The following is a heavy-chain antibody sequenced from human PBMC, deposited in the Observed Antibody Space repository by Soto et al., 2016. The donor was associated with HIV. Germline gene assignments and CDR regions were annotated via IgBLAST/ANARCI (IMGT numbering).Heavy chain of an antibody. Sequence: QVQLVQSGAEVKKPGASVKVSCKASGYTFTSYYMHWARQAPGQGLEWMGIINPSGGSTSYAQKFQGRVTMTRDTSTSTVYMELSSLRSEDTAVYYCARGGEAYYYGMDVLGAKGPRSASPQ. CDR2: INPSGGST. J-gene: IGHJ6*01. CDR1: GYTFTSYY. CDR3: ARGGEAYYYGMDV. D-gene: IGHD3-10*01. V-gene: IGHV1-46*03.